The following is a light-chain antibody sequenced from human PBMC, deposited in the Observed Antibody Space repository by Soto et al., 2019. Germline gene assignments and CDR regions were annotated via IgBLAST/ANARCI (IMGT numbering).Light chain of an antibody. CDR2: EVS. V-gene: IGLV2-14*01. CDR1: SSDAGSYDY. CDR3: SSYASSSTLV. Sequence: HSVLTQPGSVYGSPGQSTAISCTGTSSDAGSYDYVSWYQQHPGKVHKLMLYEVSHRPSGVSNRFAGSKAGNTASLTISGLQAENEADYYCSSYASSSTLVFGTGTKLTVL. J-gene: IGLJ1*01.